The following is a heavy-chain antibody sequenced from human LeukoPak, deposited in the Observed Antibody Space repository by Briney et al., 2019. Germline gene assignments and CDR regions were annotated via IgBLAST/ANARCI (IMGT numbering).Heavy chain of an antibody. CDR1: GGSFSGYY. V-gene: IGHV4-34*01. D-gene: IGHD3-3*01. CDR2: INHSGST. Sequence: SETLSLTCAVYGGSFSGYYWSWIRQPPGKGLEWIGEINHSGSTNYNPSLKSRVTISVDTSKNQFSLKLSSVTAADTAVYYCARAGLRFLEWFQYYFDYWGQGTLVTVSS. CDR3: ARAGLRFLEWFQYYFDY. J-gene: IGHJ4*02.